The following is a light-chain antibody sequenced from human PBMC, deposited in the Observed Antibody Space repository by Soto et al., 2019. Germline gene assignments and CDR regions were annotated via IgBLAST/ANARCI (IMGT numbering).Light chain of an antibody. J-gene: IGLJ3*02. CDR2: EVT. Sequence: QSVLTQPPSASGSPGQSVTISCTGTNSDVGGYNYVSWYQQHPGKAPKLMIYEVTKRPSGVPDRFSGSKSGNTASLTVSGLQAEDEADYYCSSYAGSNVWVFGEGTKLTVL. CDR3: SSYAGSNVWV. V-gene: IGLV2-8*01. CDR1: NSDVGGYNY.